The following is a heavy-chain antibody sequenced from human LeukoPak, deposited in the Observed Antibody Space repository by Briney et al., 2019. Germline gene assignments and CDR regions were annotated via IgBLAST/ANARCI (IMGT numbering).Heavy chain of an antibody. D-gene: IGHD2-21*02. J-gene: IGHJ6*02. Sequence: MSSQTLSLTCTVSGGSISSGSYYWSWIRQPAGKGLEWIGRICTSGSTNYNPSLKSRVTISVDTSKNQFSLKLSSVTAADTAVYYCARDNCGGDCYRYYYGMDVWGQGTTVTVSS. CDR3: ARDNCGGDCYRYYYGMDV. V-gene: IGHV4-61*02. CDR2: ICTSGST. CDR1: GGSISSGSYY.